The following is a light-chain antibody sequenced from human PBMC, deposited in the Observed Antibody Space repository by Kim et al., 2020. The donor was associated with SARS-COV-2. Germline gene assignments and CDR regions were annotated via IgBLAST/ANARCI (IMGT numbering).Light chain of an antibody. CDR1: SLRSYF. CDR2: AKD. CDR3: NSRDSSGSVI. Sequence: SSELTQDPAVSVALGQTVRITCQGDSLRSYFANWFQQKPGQAPILVIYAKDSRPSGIADRFSGSSSGTTASLTIAGDQAEDEADYYCNSRDSSGSVIFGG. V-gene: IGLV3-19*01. J-gene: IGLJ2*01.